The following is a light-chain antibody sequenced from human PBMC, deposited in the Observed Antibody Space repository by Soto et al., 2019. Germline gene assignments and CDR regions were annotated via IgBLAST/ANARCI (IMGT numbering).Light chain of an antibody. V-gene: IGLV2-14*01. CDR2: DVS. CDR3: SSYTSSSTYV. Sequence: QSVLTQPASVSGSPGQSISISCTGTSSDVGGYNYVSWYQQHPGKAPKLMIYDVSNRPSGVSNRFSGSKSGSTASLTISGLQAEDEADYYCSSYTSSSTYVFGTGTKVTFL. J-gene: IGLJ1*01. CDR1: SSDVGGYNY.